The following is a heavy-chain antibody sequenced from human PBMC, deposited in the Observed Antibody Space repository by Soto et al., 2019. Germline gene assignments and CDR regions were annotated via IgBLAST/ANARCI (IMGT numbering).Heavy chain of an antibody. CDR2: IYYSGST. CDR3: ARAKVLRYFDWSAELNYYFDY. Sequence: PSETLSLTCTVSGGSISSGDYYWSWIRQPPGKGLEWIGYIYYSGSTYYNPSLKSRVTISVDTSKNQFSLKLSSVTAADTAVYYCARAKVLRYFDWSAELNYYFDYWGQGTLVTVSS. V-gene: IGHV4-30-4*01. CDR1: GGSISSGDYY. D-gene: IGHD3-9*01. J-gene: IGHJ4*02.